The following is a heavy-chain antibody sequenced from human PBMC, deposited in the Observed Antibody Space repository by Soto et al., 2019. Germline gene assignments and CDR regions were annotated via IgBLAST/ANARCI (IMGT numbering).Heavy chain of an antibody. V-gene: IGHV3-23*01. Sequence: GGSLRLSCAASGFTFSSYAMSWVRQAPGKGLEWVSAISGSGGSTYYADSVKGRFTISRDNSKNTLYLQMNSLRAEDTAVYYCAKDSRITMIVVVINAFDIWGQGTMVTVSS. CDR3: AKDSRITMIVVVINAFDI. CDR2: ISGSGGST. CDR1: GFTFSSYA. D-gene: IGHD3-22*01. J-gene: IGHJ3*02.